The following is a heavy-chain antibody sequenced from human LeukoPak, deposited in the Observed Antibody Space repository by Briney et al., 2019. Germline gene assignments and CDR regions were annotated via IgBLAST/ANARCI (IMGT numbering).Heavy chain of an antibody. CDR3: ARISSSSWYTPYFNY. D-gene: IGHD6-13*01. V-gene: IGHV1-2*02. CDR1: GYTFTGYY. CDR2: INPNSGDT. Sequence: ASVKVSCKASGYTFTGYYMHWVRQAPGQGLEWMGWINPNSGDTNYSQKFQGRVTMTRDTSISTAYMELSRLTSDDTGVYCCARISSSSWYTPYFNYWGQGTLVIVSS. J-gene: IGHJ4*02.